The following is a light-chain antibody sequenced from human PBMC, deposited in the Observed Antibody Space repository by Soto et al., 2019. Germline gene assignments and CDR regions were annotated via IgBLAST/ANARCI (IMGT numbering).Light chain of an antibody. CDR1: SSDVGDYNY. CDR3: SSITSTSTYV. CDR2: EVT. Sequence: QSALTQPASVSGSPGQSITISCTVTSSDVGDYNYVSWYQKHPGKAPKLMIYEVTNRPSGASNRFSGSKSGNTASLTISGLQAEDEADYYCSSITSTSTYVFGAGTKVTVL. V-gene: IGLV2-14*01. J-gene: IGLJ1*01.